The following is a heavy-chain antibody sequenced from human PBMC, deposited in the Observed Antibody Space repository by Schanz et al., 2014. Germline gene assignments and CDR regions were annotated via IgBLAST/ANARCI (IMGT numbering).Heavy chain of an antibody. CDR1: GFTFSSYG. CDR2: VCYDGSKK. Sequence: LVESGGGVVQPGRSLRLSCAASGFTFSSYGMHWVRQVPGKGLEWVAVVCYDGSKKYYADSVKGRFTTSRDNSKNTMYLQMNSLRAEDTAVYYCVKDLQRELLRDDHYYGMGVWGQGTTVTVSS. J-gene: IGHJ6*02. V-gene: IGHV3-33*06. CDR3: VKDLQRELLRDDHYYGMGV. D-gene: IGHD1-26*01.